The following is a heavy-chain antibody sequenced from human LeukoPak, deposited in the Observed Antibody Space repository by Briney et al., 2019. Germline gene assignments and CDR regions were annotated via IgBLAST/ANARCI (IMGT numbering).Heavy chain of an antibody. CDR3: AKFPQIAVKGAFDI. D-gene: IGHD6-19*01. Sequence: PGGSLRLSCAASGFTFSSYGMHWVRQAPGKGLEWVAFIRYDGSNKYYADSVKGRFTISSDNSKNTLYLQMNSLRAEDTAVYYCAKFPQIAVKGAFDIWGQGTMVTVSS. CDR2: IRYDGSNK. V-gene: IGHV3-30*02. J-gene: IGHJ3*02. CDR1: GFTFSSYG.